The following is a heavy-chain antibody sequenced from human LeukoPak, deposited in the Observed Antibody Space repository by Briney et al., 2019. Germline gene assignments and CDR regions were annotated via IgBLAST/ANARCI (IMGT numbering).Heavy chain of an antibody. J-gene: IGHJ5*02. Sequence: SETLSLTCTVSGGSISSYYWNWIRQPPGKGLEWIGYIYYSGDTNYNPSLKSRVSVSVDTSKKQFSLNLRSVTAADTAVYYCVRGPYGSSISNWFDPWGQGILVAVSS. V-gene: IGHV4-59*01. CDR2: IYYSGDT. D-gene: IGHD3-10*01. CDR3: VRGPYGSSISNWFDP. CDR1: GGSISSYY.